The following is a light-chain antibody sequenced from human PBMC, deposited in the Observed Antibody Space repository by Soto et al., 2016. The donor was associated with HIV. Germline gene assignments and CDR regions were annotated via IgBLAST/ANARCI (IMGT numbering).Light chain of an antibody. CDR1: NLGNKY. CDR2: QDS. V-gene: IGLV3-1*01. J-gene: IGLJ3*02. CDR3: QTWDNNTAM. Sequence: SFELSQPPSLSVSPGQTASITCSGENLGNKYVCWYQQKPGQSPVLVIHQDSERPSGIPERFSGSNSGNTATLTISGAQALDEADYYCQTWDNNTAMFGGGTKLTVL.